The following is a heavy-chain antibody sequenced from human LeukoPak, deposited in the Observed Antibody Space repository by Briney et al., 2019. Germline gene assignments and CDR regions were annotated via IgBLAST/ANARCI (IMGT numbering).Heavy chain of an antibody. CDR3: ARDGGWLQYIDY. Sequence: TGGSLRLSCAASGFSFTTNSMNWVRQAPGKGLEWVSSISSSNSFIYYADSVKGRFTISRDNAKNSLYLQMNSLRAEGTAVYYCARDGGWLQYIDYWGQGTLVTVSS. CDR1: GFSFTTNS. J-gene: IGHJ4*02. D-gene: IGHD5-24*01. CDR2: ISSSNSFI. V-gene: IGHV3-21*01.